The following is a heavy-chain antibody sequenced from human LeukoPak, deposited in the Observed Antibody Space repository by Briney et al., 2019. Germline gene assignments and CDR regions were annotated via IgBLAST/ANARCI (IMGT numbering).Heavy chain of an antibody. V-gene: IGHV3-11*04. CDR2: ISSSGSNI. J-gene: IGHJ6*03. Sequence: GGSLRLSCAASGFTFSDYYMSWIRQAPGKGLDWVSYISSSGSNIYFADSVKGRFTISWDNAKKSLYLQMNSLRAEDTAVYYCARSALDCGVTRCDVYYFFYYLDVWGKGTKVTVSS. CDR1: GFTFSDYY. CDR3: ARSALDCGVTRCDVYYFFYYLDV. D-gene: IGHD2-2*01.